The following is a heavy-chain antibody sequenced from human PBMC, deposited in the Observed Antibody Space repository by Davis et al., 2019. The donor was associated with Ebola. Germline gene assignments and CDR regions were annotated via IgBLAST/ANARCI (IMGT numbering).Heavy chain of an antibody. CDR2: IYSNGRT. D-gene: IGHD3-3*02. J-gene: IGHJ4*02. Sequence: MPSETLSLTCTVSGYSISSGYYWAWIRQPPGKGLEWIGSIYSNGRTFYNLSLKSRVTISVDTSKNQSSLKLNSVTAADTAVYYCASDLAWGQGTLVTVTS. V-gene: IGHV4-38-2*02. CDR1: GYSISSGYY. CDR3: ASDLA.